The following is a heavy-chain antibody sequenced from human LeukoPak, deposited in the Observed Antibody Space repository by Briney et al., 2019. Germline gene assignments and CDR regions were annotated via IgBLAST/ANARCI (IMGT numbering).Heavy chain of an antibody. V-gene: IGHV4-39*07. D-gene: IGHD6-19*01. J-gene: IGHJ3*02. Sequence: SETLSLTCTVSGASITSSGYYWGWIRQPPGKGLEWIGTIFHSGSTYYNPSLKSRVTISVDTSKNQFSLKLSSVTAADTAVYYCARESLPPHSSGSPGAFDIWGQGTMVTVSS. CDR2: IFHSGST. CDR1: GASITSSGYY. CDR3: ARESLPPHSSGSPGAFDI.